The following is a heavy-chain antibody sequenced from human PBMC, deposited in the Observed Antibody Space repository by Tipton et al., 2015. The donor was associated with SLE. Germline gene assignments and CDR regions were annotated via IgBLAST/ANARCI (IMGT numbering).Heavy chain of an antibody. CDR2: VYDSGST. CDR1: GFSVNSKY. J-gene: IGHJ6*02. Sequence: LRLSCAASGFSVNSKYMTWVRQAPGKGLEWIGCVYDSGSTNYNPSLKSRVTVSIDTSKNQFSLTLSSVTAADTALYYCARIREIRWYAMDVWGQGTTVIVSS. D-gene: IGHD2-15*01. CDR3: ARIREIRWYAMDV. V-gene: IGHV4-59*08.